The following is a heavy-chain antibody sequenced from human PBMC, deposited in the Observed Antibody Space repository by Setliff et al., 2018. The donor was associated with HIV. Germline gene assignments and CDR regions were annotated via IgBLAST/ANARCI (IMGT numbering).Heavy chain of an antibody. J-gene: IGHJ4*02. D-gene: IGHD1-26*01. CDR2: IYHSGTT. CDR1: GGSISSSSYY. CDR3: ARAGMGALRSLFDY. Sequence: SETLSLTCTVSGGSISSSSYYWNWIRQPPGKGLEWIGSIYHSGTTNYNSSLKSRVIISVDTSKNQFSLKLNSVTAADTAIYYCARAGMGALRSLFDYWGQGTLVTVSS. V-gene: IGHV4-39*07.